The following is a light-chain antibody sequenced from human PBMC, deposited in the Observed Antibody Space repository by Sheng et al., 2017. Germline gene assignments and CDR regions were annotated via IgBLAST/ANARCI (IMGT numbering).Light chain of an antibody. CDR1: APTSGQLM. V-gene: IGLV1-40*01. CDR3: QSYDLRQSAWV. J-gene: IGLJ3*02. Sequence: QSVLTQPPSVSGAPGQRGSPSPALGAAPTSGQLMMFTGTSNFQEQPPNSSSLKTTIGPQGSLPISGSKSGTSASLAITGLQAEDEADYYCQSYDLRQSAWVFGGGTKLTVL. CDR2: KTT.